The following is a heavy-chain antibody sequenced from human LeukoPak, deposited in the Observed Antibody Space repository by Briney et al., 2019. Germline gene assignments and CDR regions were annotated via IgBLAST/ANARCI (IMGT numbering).Heavy chain of an antibody. CDR1: GYTFTSYG. D-gene: IGHD3-16*02. CDR3: ARRIMITFGGVIVRGDNWFDP. V-gene: IGHV1-18*01. CDR2: ISAYNGNT. J-gene: IGHJ5*02. Sequence: ASVKVSCKASGYTFTSYGISWVRQAPGQGLEWMGWISAYNGNTNYAQKLQGRVTMTTDTSTSTAYVELRSLRSDDTAVYYCARRIMITFGGVIVRGDNWFDPWGQGTLVTVSS.